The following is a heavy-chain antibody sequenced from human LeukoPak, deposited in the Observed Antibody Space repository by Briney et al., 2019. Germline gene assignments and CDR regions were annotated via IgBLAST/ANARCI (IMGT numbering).Heavy chain of an antibody. CDR3: ARAVRSYGYPCFDY. CDR1: GFIFDDYA. CDR2: ITWGRDNL. J-gene: IGHJ4*02. Sequence: GGSLRLSCAVSGFIFDDYAMHWVRHAPGKGLEWVSGITWGRDNLAYAASVEGRFTISRDNAKNSLYLQMNSLRAEDTAVYYCARAVRSYGYPCFDYWGQGTLVTVSS. V-gene: IGHV3-9*01. D-gene: IGHD5-18*01.